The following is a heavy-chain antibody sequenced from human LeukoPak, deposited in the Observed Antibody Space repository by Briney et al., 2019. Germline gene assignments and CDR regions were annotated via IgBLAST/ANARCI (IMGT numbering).Heavy chain of an antibody. J-gene: IGHJ4*02. CDR3: AHTYYDISSAYYFDF. CDR2: IFWDDDK. V-gene: IGHV2-5*02. Sequence: SGPTLVDPTQTLTLTCTFSGFSLSSTGMGVAWIRQPPGKAPEWLALIFWDDDKRYRPSQETRLTIHKDTSKNQVVLTMTNMAPLDSATYYCAHTYYDISSAYYFDFWGQRTLVTVSS. D-gene: IGHD3-22*01. CDR1: GFSLSSTGMG.